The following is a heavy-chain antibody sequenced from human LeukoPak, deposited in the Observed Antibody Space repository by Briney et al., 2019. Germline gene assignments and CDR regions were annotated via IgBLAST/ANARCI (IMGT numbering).Heavy chain of an antibody. J-gene: IGHJ4*02. D-gene: IGHD1-26*01. Sequence: GGSLRLSCAASGFSVSNTYMSWVRQAPGKGLEWVSAISGSGGGTNYADSVKGRFTISRDNSKNTLYLQMNSLRAEDTALYYCAKGFSGSYFDYWGQGTLVTVSS. CDR3: AKGFSGSYFDY. CDR1: GFSVSNTY. V-gene: IGHV3-23*01. CDR2: ISGSGGGT.